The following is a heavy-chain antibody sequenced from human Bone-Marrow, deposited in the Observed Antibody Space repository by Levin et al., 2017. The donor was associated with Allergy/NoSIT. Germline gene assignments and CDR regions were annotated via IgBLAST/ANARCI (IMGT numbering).Heavy chain of an antibody. V-gene: IGHV4-31*03. Sequence: SETLSLTCTVSGASISSGGYYWSWIRQHPGEGLEWIGYIYYSGSTYYNPSLKSRVTISVDTSMSQFSLKLSSVTAADTAVYFCVRDGYNYSPYFYYGMDVWGQGTTVTVSS. CDR1: GASISSGGYY. J-gene: IGHJ6*02. CDR2: IYYSGST. D-gene: IGHD5-24*01. CDR3: VRDGYNYSPYFYYGMDV.